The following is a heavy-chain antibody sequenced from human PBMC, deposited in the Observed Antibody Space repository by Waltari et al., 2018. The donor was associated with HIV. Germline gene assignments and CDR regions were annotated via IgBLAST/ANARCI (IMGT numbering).Heavy chain of an antibody. CDR3: ARDPRSSGYYGMDV. Sequence: EVQLVESGGGLIEPGGSLRLSCAASGFTISDNYMSWVRQAPGKGLEWVCVIYSGGSTYYADSVKGRFTISRDNSKNTLSLHMNSLRAEDTAVYYCARDPRSSGYYGMDVWGQGATVTVSS. CDR2: IYSGGST. J-gene: IGHJ6*02. CDR1: GFTISDNY. D-gene: IGHD1-26*01. V-gene: IGHV3-53*01.